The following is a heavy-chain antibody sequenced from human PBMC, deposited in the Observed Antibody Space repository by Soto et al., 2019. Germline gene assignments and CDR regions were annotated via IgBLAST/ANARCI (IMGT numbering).Heavy chain of an antibody. CDR3: ARDRRLITMVRGVSLWFDP. J-gene: IGHJ5*02. D-gene: IGHD3-10*01. V-gene: IGHV4-34*01. CDR1: GGSFSGYY. CDR2: INHSGST. Sequence: QVQLQQWGAGLLKPSETLSLTCAVYGGSFSGYYWSWIRQPPGKGLEWIGEINHSGSTNYNPSLKSLVTISVDPSKNQFSLKLSSVTAADTAVYYCARDRRLITMVRGVSLWFDPWGQGTLVTVSS.